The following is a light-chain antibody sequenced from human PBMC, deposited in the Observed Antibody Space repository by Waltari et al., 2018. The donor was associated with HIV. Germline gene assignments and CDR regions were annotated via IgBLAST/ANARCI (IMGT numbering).Light chain of an antibody. V-gene: IGKV4-1*01. J-gene: IGKJ4*01. CDR2: WAS. Sequence: KSSQSVFYSSNNKNYLAWYQQKPGQPPKLLVYWASTRESGVPDRFSGSGSGTDFTLTISSLQAEDVAVYYCQQYYSTPPAFGGGTKVEI. CDR3: QQYYSTPPA. CDR1: QSVFYSSNNKNY.